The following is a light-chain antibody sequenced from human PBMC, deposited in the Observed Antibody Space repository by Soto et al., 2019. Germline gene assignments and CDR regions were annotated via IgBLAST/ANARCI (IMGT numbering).Light chain of an antibody. J-gene: IGKJ4*01. CDR1: QSVSSSY. CDR3: QQYSNSPLT. CDR2: VAS. V-gene: IGKV3-20*01. Sequence: EIVLTQSPGTLSLSPGERATLSCRASQSVSSSYLAWYQQKPGQAPRLLIFVASSRATGIPDRFRGSGSGTDFTLTITRLEPEDFAVYYCQQYSNSPLTFGGGTKVDTK.